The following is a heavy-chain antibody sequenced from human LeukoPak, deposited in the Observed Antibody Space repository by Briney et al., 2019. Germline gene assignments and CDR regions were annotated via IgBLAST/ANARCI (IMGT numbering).Heavy chain of an antibody. V-gene: IGHV3-23*01. CDR3: AKDRNHQQQLVRGNYYFDY. CDR1: GFTFSSYA. D-gene: IGHD6-13*01. J-gene: IGHJ4*02. Sequence: PGGSLRLSCAASGFTFSSYAMSWVRQAPGKGLEWVSAIRGSGGSTYYADSVKGRFTISRDNSKNTLYLQMNSLRAEDTAVYYCAKDRNHQQQLVRGNYYFDYWGQGTLVTVSS. CDR2: IRGSGGST.